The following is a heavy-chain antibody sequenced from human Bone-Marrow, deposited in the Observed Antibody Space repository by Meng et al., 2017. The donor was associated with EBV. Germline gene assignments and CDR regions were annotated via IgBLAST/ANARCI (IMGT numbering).Heavy chain of an antibody. Sequence: QVQLVQSGAEVKKTGSSVRVSCRASGDTLTNYGISWVRQAPGQGLEWMGGIIPVSGTTNYAQKFQDRLTITADESTNTAYMDLSSLGFEDTAMYYCALGVTGGRFFDPWGQGTLVTVSS. V-gene: IGHV1-69*01. J-gene: IGHJ5*02. CDR2: IIPVSGTT. CDR1: GDTLTNYG. D-gene: IGHD6-19*01. CDR3: ALGVTGGRFFDP.